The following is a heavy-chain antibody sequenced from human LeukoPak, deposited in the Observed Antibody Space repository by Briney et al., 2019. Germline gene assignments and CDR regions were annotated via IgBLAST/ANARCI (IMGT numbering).Heavy chain of an antibody. CDR1: GFTFSSYW. J-gene: IGHJ4*02. V-gene: IGHV3-7*01. Sequence: GGSLRLSCAASGFTFSSYWMNWVRQAPGKGLEWVANINQDGSEKYYVDSVKGRFTISRDNAKNSLYLQMNSLRAEDTAVYYCAREDIAVAFLDYWGQGTLVTVSS. D-gene: IGHD6-13*01. CDR2: INQDGSEK. CDR3: AREDIAVAFLDY.